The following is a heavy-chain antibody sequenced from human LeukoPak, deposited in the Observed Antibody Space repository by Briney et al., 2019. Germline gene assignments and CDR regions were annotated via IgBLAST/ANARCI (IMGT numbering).Heavy chain of an antibody. J-gene: IGHJ4*02. CDR3: ARGGITMIVDCHLSLDY. CDR1: GGTFSSYA. V-gene: IGHV1-69*04. Sequence: SVKVSCKASGGTFSSYAISWVRQAPGQGLEWMGRIIPILGIANYAQKFQGRVTITADKSTSTAYMELSSLRSEDTAVYYCARGGITMIVDCHLSLDYWGQGTLVTVSS. CDR2: IIPILGIA. D-gene: IGHD3-22*01.